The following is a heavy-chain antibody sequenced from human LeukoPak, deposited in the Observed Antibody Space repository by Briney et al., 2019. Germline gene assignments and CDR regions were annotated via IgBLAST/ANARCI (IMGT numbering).Heavy chain of an antibody. J-gene: IGHJ4*02. CDR1: GFTFSSYG. V-gene: IGHV3-30*02. D-gene: IGHD3-9*01. Sequence: HPGGSLRLSCAASGFTFSSYGMHWVRQAPGKGLEWVAYIQYDGSNEQYADSVKGRFSISRDSSKNILYLQMNSLRAEDTAVYYCARGGYFDWLSHFDYWGQGTLVTVSS. CDR2: IQYDGSNE. CDR3: ARGGYFDWLSHFDY.